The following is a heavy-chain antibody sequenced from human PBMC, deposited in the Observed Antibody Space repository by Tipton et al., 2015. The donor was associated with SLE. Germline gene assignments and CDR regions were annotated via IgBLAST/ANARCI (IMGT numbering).Heavy chain of an antibody. Sequence: LRLSCTVSGGSISSGAYYWNWIRQHPGKGLEWIGSFYHSGTTYYNPSLKSRLTISLDTSKNQFSLKLSSVTAADTALYYCGRARVGMGYVFDVWGQGTMVTVSS. V-gene: IGHV4-39*07. CDR2: FYHSGTT. CDR1: GGSISSGAYY. D-gene: IGHD5-24*01. CDR3: GRARVGMGYVFDV. J-gene: IGHJ3*01.